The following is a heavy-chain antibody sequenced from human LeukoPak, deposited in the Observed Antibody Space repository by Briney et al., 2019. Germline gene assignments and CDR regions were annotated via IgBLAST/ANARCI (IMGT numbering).Heavy chain of an antibody. V-gene: IGHV3-48*03. CDR2: ISSSGSTI. D-gene: IGHD1-26*01. Sequence: GGSLRLSCAASGFTFSSYEMNWVRQAPGKGLEWVSYISSSGSTIYYAASGKGLFIISRNNAKNSLYLQMHSLLAEDTAFFFCASFGGATTWSWFDPWGQGSLVTVSS. CDR1: GFTFSSYE. CDR3: ASFGGATTWSWFDP. J-gene: IGHJ5*02.